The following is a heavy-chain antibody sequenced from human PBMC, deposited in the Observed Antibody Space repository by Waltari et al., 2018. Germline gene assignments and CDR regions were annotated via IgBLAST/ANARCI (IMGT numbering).Heavy chain of an antibody. V-gene: IGHV1-2*06. J-gene: IGHJ4*02. D-gene: IGHD3-10*01. CDR3: ARDSSRYYYGRTSGYCFDY. Sequence: QVQLVQSGAEVKKPGASVKVSCKASGYTFTGYYMHWVRQAPGQGLEWMGRINPNSGGTNYAQKFQGRVTMTRDTSISTAYMELSRLRSDDTAVYYCARDSSRYYYGRTSGYCFDYWGQGTLVTVSS. CDR1: GYTFTGYY. CDR2: INPNSGGT.